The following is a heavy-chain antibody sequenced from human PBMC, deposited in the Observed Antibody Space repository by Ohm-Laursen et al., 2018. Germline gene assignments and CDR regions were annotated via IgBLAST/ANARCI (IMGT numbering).Heavy chain of an antibody. CDR1: GFIFSSYA. J-gene: IGHJ4*02. D-gene: IGHD5-24*01. V-gene: IGHV3-23*01. CDR3: ANHRSATWVHKRFDY. Sequence: GSLRLSCAASGFIFSSYAMSWVRQAPGKGLEWVSSISDSGGDTYYADSVKGRFTISRDNSKNTLYLQMNSLRADDTAVYYCANHRSATWVHKRFDYWGQGTLVTVSS. CDR2: ISDSGGDT.